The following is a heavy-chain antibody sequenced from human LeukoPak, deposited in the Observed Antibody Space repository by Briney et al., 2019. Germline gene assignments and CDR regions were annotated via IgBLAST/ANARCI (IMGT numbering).Heavy chain of an antibody. V-gene: IGHV3-7*01. CDR2: IKHNGDDL. Sequence: GGSLRLSCAASGFTCSSYWMAWHRQAPGKGLEWVANIKHNGDDLNYVDSVEDRFTISRDNAQNSLYLHMTSLRVEDTAVYYCARELRTFDSWGQGTLVTVSS. CDR1: GFTCSSYW. D-gene: IGHD3-16*01. J-gene: IGHJ4*02. CDR3: ARELRTFDS.